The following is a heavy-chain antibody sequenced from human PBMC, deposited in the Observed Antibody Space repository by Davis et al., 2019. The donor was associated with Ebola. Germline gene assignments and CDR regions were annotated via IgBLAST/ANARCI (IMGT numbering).Heavy chain of an antibody. V-gene: IGHV4-34*01. J-gene: IGHJ5*02. CDR3: ATSNWFDP. Sequence: SETLSLTCGVYGGSFSEYYWGWIRQPPGKGLEWIGEISHGDRGFPNYNPSLKSRVTISLDTSRNEFSLKLTSVTAADTSVYYCATSNWFDPWGQGTLVTVSS. CDR1: GGSFSEYY. CDR2: ISHGDRGFP.